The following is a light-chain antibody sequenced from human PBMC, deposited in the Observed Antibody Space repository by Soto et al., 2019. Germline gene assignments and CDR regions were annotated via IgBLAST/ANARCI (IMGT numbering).Light chain of an antibody. CDR2: LGS. CDR3: MQALQAPPT. Sequence: VMTQSPLSLPVTPGEPASISCRSSQSLLYSNGYNYLVWYLQRPGQSPQLLIYLGSNRASGVPDRFSGSRSGTDFTLKISRVEAEDVGVYYCMQALQAPPTFGGGTKVEIK. J-gene: IGKJ4*01. CDR1: QSLLYSNGYNY. V-gene: IGKV2-28*01.